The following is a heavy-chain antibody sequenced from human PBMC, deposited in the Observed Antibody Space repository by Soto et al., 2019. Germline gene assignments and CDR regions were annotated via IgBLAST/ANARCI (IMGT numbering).Heavy chain of an antibody. V-gene: IGHV1-69*01. CDR3: ASNTVTTTFDY. D-gene: IGHD4-17*01. J-gene: IGHJ4*02. CDR1: GGTFSSYA. CDR2: IIPIFGTA. Sequence: QVQLVQSGAEVKKPGSSVKVSCKASGGTFSSYAISWVRQAPGQGLEWMGGIIPIFGTANYAQKFQGRVTITADESTSTAYMELISLSSEDTAVYYCASNTVTTTFDYWGQGTLVTVSS.